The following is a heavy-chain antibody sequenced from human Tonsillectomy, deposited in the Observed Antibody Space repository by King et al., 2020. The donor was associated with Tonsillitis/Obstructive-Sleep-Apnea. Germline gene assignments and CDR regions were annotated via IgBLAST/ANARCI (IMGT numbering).Heavy chain of an antibody. D-gene: IGHD4-17*01. CDR1: GFTVSNNY. CDR3: ARRSTVTTSSHYYYYYMDV. J-gene: IGHJ6*03. CDR2: IYGGGNT. V-gene: IGHV3-53*01. Sequence: VQLVESGGGLIQPGGSLRLSCAASGFTVSNNYMSWVRQAPGKGLEWVSVIYGGGNTYYPDSVKGRFTISRDNSKHMLYLQMNSLRAEDTAVYYCARRSTVTTSSHYYYYYMDVWGQGTTVTVSS.